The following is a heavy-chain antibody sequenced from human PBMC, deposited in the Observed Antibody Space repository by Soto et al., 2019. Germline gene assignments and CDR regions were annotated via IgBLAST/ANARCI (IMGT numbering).Heavy chain of an antibody. Sequence: GGSLRLSCRASGFTFSDFAMSWVRQAPGKGLEWVSSISSNGNYIYYADSMKGRFTISRDNAEKSLYLQMNSLRGEDTAVHYCARGTHYYDSIGYSHFFDYWGQGTLVTVSS. CDR3: ARGTHYYDSIGYSHFFDY. CDR1: GFTFSDFA. J-gene: IGHJ4*02. D-gene: IGHD3-22*01. CDR2: ISSNGNYI. V-gene: IGHV3-21*01.